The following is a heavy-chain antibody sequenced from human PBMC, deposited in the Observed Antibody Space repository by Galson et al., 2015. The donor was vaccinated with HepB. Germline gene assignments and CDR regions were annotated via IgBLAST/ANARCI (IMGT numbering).Heavy chain of an antibody. CDR2: LIPMFGTA. CDR3: ARRGWLQFGGYFDY. CDR1: GGTFSSNA. V-gene: IGHV1-69*13. D-gene: IGHD5-24*01. J-gene: IGHJ4*02. Sequence: SVKVSCKASGGTFSSNAISWVRQAPGQGLEWMGGLIPMFGTANYAQKFQGRVTITADESTSTAYMELSSLRSEDTAVYYCARRGWLQFGGYFDYWGQGTLVTVSS.